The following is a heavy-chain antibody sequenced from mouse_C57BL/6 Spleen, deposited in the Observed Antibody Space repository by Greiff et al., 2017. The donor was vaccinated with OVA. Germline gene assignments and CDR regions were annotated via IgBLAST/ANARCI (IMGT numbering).Heavy chain of an antibody. CDR2: IWSGGST. CDR3: ARRHSNFPYAMDY. V-gene: IGHV2-2*01. CDR1: GFSLTSYG. J-gene: IGHJ4*01. D-gene: IGHD2-5*01. Sequence: QVQLQQSGPGLVQPSQSLSITCTVSGFSLTSYGVHWVRPSPGKGLEWLGVIWSGGSTDFNAAFISRLSISKDNSKSQVFFKMNSLQADDTAIYYCARRHSNFPYAMDYWGQGTSVTVSS.